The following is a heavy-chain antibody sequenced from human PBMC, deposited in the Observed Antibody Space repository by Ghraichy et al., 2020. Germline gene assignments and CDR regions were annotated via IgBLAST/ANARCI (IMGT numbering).Heavy chain of an antibody. J-gene: IGHJ5*02. CDR3: ARGTGDFWSGYYWFDP. D-gene: IGHD3-3*01. V-gene: IGHV4-34*01. CDR2: INHSGST. CDR1: GGSFSGYY. Sequence: SETLSLTCAVYGGSFSGYYWSWIRQPPGKGLEWIGEINHSGSTNYNPSLKSRVTISVDTSKNQFSLKLSSVTAADTAVYYCARGTGDFWSGYYWFDPWGQGTLVTVSS.